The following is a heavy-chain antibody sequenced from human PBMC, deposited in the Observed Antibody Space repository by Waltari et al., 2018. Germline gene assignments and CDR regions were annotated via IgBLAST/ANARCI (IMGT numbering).Heavy chain of an antibody. D-gene: IGHD3-16*02. CDR3: ASGLIRGYWYFDL. J-gene: IGHJ2*01. V-gene: IGHV3-7*01. CDR2: IKQDGSEK. CDR1: GFTFSSYW. Sequence: EVQLVESGGGLVQPGGSLRLSCAASGFTFSSYWMSWGRQAPGKGLEWVANIKQDGSEKYYVDSVKGRFTISRDNAKNSLYLQMNSLRAEDTAVYYCASGLIRGYWYFDLWGRGTLVTVSS.